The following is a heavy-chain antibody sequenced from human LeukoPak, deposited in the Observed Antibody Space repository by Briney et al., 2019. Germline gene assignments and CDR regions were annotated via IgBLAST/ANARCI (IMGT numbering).Heavy chain of an antibody. CDR3: ATVPYCSSTSCYGDLFDY. CDR2: INPNSGGT. CDR1: GYTFTGYY. Sequence: ASVKVSCKASGYTFTGYYMHWVRQAPGQGLEWMGWINPNSGGTNYAQKFQGRVTMTRDTSISTAYMELSRLRSDDTAVYYCATVPYCSSTSCYGDLFDYWGQGTLVTVSS. D-gene: IGHD2-2*01. V-gene: IGHV1-2*02. J-gene: IGHJ4*02.